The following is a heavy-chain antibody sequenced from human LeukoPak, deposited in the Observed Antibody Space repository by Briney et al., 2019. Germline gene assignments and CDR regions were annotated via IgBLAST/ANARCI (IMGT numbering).Heavy chain of an antibody. J-gene: IGHJ4*02. D-gene: IGHD2-2*01. CDR3: AKGDTAIVPAATDY. CDR1: GFTFSSYS. Sequence: GGSLRLSCAASGFTFSSYSMNWVRQAPGKGLEWVSYISSSSSTIYYADSVKGRFTISKDKSQNTVWLQMNSLRAEDTAVYYCAKGDTAIVPAATDYWGQGTLVTVSS. V-gene: IGHV3-48*01. CDR2: ISSSSSTI.